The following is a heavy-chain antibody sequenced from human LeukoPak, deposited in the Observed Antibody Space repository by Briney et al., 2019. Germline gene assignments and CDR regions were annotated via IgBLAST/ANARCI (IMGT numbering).Heavy chain of an antibody. V-gene: IGHV4-34*01. CDR3: ARYSAYYDYVWGSYRKPSAFDI. CDR2: INHSGST. CDR1: GGSFSGYY. Sequence: SETLSLTCAVYGGSFSGYYWSWIRQPLGKGLEWIGEINHSGSTNYNPSLKSRVTISVDTSKNQFSLKLSSVTAADTAVYYCARYSAYYDYVWGSYRKPSAFDIWGQGTMVTVSS. J-gene: IGHJ3*02. D-gene: IGHD3-16*02.